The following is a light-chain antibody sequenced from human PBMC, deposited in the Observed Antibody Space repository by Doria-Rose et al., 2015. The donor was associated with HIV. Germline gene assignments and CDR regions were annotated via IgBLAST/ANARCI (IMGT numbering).Light chain of an antibody. CDR1: QSFSSTY. J-gene: IGKJ1*01. V-gene: IGKV3-20*01. CDR3: HQYGTSWT. CDR2: DGS. Sequence: TQSPGTLSLSPGERATLSCRASQSFSSTYLAWYQQKPGQAPSLLIYDGSTRATGIPDRFSASVSGTDFTLTINRLEPEDFALYYCHQYGTSWTFGQGTKVEI.